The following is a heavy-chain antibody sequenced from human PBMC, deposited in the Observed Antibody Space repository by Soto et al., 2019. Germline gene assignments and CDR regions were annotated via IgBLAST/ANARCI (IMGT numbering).Heavy chain of an antibody. V-gene: IGHV3-30*18. CDR3: AKVADYYGSGSFGYYYCGMDV. CDR2: ISYDGSTK. J-gene: IGHJ6*02. CDR1: GFPFRSYG. Sequence: GGSLRLSCAASGFPFRSYGMHWVRQAPGKGLEWVAVISYDGSTKYYADSVKGRFTISRDNSKNTLYLQMNSLRAEDTAVYYCAKVADYYGSGSFGYYYCGMDVWGQGTTVTVSS. D-gene: IGHD3-10*01.